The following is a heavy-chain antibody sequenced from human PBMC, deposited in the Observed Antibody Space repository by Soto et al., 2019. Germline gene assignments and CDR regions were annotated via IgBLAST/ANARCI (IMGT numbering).Heavy chain of an antibody. J-gene: IGHJ6*02. CDR1: GGSISNGGYY. CDR3: ARADIFNYFYGMDV. D-gene: IGHD2-21*01. Sequence: QVQLQESGPGLLKPSQTLSLTCTVSGGSISNGGYYWSWIRQQPGKGLEWIGNIDYSGTTIYNPSLKSRLTMSAGTSKRQCSLKLSSVTAADAAVYYCARADIFNYFYGMDVWGQGTTVTVSS. V-gene: IGHV4-31*03. CDR2: IDYSGTT.